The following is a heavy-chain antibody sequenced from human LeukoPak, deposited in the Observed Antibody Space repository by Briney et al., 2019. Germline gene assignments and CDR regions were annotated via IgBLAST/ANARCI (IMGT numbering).Heavy chain of an antibody. CDR1: GFTFSSYW. Sequence: GGFLRLSCAASGFTFSSYWMHWVRQAPGKGLVWVSRINSDGSSTSYADSVEGRFTISRDNAKNTLYLQMNSLRAEDTAVYYCARGVGYCSSTSCYWWFDPWGQGTLVTVSS. J-gene: IGHJ5*02. CDR3: ARGVGYCSSTSCYWWFDP. CDR2: INSDGSST. V-gene: IGHV3-74*01. D-gene: IGHD2-2*01.